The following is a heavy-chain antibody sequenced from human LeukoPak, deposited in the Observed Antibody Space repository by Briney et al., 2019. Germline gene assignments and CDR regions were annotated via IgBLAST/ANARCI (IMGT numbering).Heavy chain of an antibody. D-gene: IGHD6-19*01. Sequence: ASVKVSCNTSGYTFTGYFIHWVRQAPGQGLEWMGWINPDSGGTNFAQKFQGRVTVSRDTSISTADMELSRLRSDDTAVYYCAKESRGWYFDYWGQGTLVTVSS. V-gene: IGHV1-2*02. CDR3: AKESRGWYFDY. CDR1: GYTFTGYF. CDR2: INPDSGGT. J-gene: IGHJ4*02.